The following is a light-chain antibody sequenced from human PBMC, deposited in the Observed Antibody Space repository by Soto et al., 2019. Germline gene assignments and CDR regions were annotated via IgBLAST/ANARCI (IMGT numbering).Light chain of an antibody. CDR1: QGISTW. Sequence: DIQXXQSPSFVSAXXXXRVTITCXASQGISTWLVWYQQKPGKAPNLLIYAASSLRRGVPSRFSGSGSGADFTLTISSLQPEDLATYYCLQAYSFPLTFGGGTKVEIK. V-gene: IGKV1-12*01. CDR2: AAS. CDR3: LQAYSFPLT. J-gene: IGKJ4*01.